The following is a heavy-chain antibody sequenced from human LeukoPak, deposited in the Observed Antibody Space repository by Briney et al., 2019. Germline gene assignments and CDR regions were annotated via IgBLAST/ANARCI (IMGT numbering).Heavy chain of an antibody. CDR3: ARWNQITMVRGVIKDGGMDV. D-gene: IGHD3-10*01. Sequence: GASVKVSCKASGYTFTSYAMHWVRQAPGQRLEWMGWINAGNGNTKYSQKFQGRVTITRDTSASTAYMELSSLRSEDTAVYYCARWNQITMVRGVIKDGGMDVWGQGTTVTVSS. CDR1: GYTFTSYA. CDR2: INAGNGNT. V-gene: IGHV1-3*01. J-gene: IGHJ6*02.